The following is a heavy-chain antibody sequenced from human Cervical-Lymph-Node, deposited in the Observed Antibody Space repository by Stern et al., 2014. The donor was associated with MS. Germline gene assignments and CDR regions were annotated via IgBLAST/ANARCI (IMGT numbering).Heavy chain of an antibody. CDR3: AKEGILVASFDY. CDR1: GFTFSSYA. Sequence: EVQLLESGGSLVQPGGSLRLSCAASGFTFSSYAMSWVRQAPGKGLEWVSAISGSGDSTYYADSVKGRFTISRDNSKNTLYLQMNSLRADDTAVYYCAKEGILVASFDYWGQGTLVTVSP. CDR2: ISGSGDST. V-gene: IGHV3-23*01. J-gene: IGHJ4*02. D-gene: IGHD6-19*01.